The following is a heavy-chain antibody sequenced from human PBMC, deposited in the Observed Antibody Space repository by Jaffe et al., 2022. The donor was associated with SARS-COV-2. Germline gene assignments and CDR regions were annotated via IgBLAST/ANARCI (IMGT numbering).Heavy chain of an antibody. Sequence: QLQLQESGPGLVKPSETLSLTCTVSGGSISSSSYYWGWIRQPPGKGLEWIGSIYYSGSTYYNPSLKSRVTISVDTSKNQFSLKLSSVTAADTAVYYCARHVSADRGKLLWFGEPHYYMDVWGKGTTVTVSS. D-gene: IGHD3-10*01. V-gene: IGHV4-39*01. CDR3: ARHVSADRGKLLWFGEPHYYMDV. J-gene: IGHJ6*03. CDR1: GGSISSSSYY. CDR2: IYYSGST.